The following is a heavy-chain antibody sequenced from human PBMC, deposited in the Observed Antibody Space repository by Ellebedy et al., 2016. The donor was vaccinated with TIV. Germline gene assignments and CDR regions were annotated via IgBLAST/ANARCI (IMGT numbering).Heavy chain of an antibody. J-gene: IGHJ6*02. CDR2: INPSGGST. CDR3: ARGAYYDFWSGYYDYYYYGMDV. V-gene: IGHV1-46*01. CDR1: GYTFTSYY. D-gene: IGHD3-3*01. Sequence: ASVKVSXKASGYTFTSYYMHWVRQAPGQGLEWMGIINPSGGSTSYAQKFQGRVTMTRDTSTSTVYMELSSLRSEDTAVYYCARGAYYDFWSGYYDYYYYGMDVWGQGTTVTVSS.